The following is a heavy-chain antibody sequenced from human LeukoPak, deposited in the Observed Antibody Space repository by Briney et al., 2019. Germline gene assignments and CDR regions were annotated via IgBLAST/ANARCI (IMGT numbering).Heavy chain of an antibody. Sequence: GASVKVSCKASGYTFTSYYMHWVRQATGQGLEWMGWMNPNSGNTGYAQKFRGRVTMTRNTSISTAYMELSSLRSEDTAVYYCARVQWLAPQYYFDYWGQGTLVTVSS. CDR3: ARVQWLAPQYYFDY. CDR1: GYTFTSYY. V-gene: IGHV1-8*02. CDR2: MNPNSGNT. D-gene: IGHD6-19*01. J-gene: IGHJ4*02.